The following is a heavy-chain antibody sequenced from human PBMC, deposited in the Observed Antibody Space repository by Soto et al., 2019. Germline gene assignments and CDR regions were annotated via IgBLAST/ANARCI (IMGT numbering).Heavy chain of an antibody. CDR1: GFTLSSYS. CDR3: AQGRPSGGVCCLIDS. Sequence: GGSLRLSCAASGFTLSSYSMFWVRQAPGKGLEWVSAISPGSDYIYYADSVKGRFTISRDNSESTLYLQMSSLGADDTAVYYCAQGRPSGGVCCLIDSWGQGNMVTVSS. CDR2: ISPGSDYI. D-gene: IGHD2-21*02. J-gene: IGHJ4*02. V-gene: IGHV3-23*01.